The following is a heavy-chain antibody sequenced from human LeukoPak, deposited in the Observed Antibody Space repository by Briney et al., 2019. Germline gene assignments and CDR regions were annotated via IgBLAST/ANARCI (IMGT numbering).Heavy chain of an antibody. CDR2: INLSGNNT. V-gene: IGHV1-46*01. CDR3: ARDMVSGSGMYYFDS. Sequence: ASVKVSCKASGYTFTGYYMHWVRQAPGQGLEWMGIINLSGNNTSYAQKFQGRVTMTRDTSTSTVYMELSSLRSEDTAMYYCARDMVSGSGMYYFDSWGQGTLVTVSS. D-gene: IGHD1-26*01. CDR1: GYTFTGYY. J-gene: IGHJ4*02.